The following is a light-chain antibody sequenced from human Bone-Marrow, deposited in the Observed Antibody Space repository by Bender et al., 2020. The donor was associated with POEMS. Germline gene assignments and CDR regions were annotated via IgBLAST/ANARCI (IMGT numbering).Light chain of an antibody. Sequence: QSVLTQPPSASATPGQRVTISCSRSASDRGTTPINWYQQLPGTAPKLFIYGNSNRPSGVPDRFSGSIDRSSNSASLTISRLTPADEADYYCQSYDADTHVVIFGGGTSLTVL. CDR3: QSYDADTHVVI. V-gene: IGLV1-44*01. CDR2: GNS. J-gene: IGLJ2*01. CDR1: ASDRGTTP.